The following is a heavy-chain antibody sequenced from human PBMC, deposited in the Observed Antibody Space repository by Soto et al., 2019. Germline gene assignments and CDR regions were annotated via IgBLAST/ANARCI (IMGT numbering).Heavy chain of an antibody. V-gene: IGHV1-18*01. CDR3: ARDRDLGYCSGGSCYSHTNFDY. CDR2: ISAYNGNT. J-gene: IGHJ4*02. D-gene: IGHD2-15*01. Sequence: QVQLVQSGAEVKKPGASVKVSCKASGYTFTSYGISWVRQAPGQGLEWMGWISAYNGNTNYAQKLQGRVTMTTDTSTSTAYMELRSLRSDDTAVYYCARDRDLGYCSGGSCYSHTNFDYLGQGTLVTVSS. CDR1: GYTFTSYG.